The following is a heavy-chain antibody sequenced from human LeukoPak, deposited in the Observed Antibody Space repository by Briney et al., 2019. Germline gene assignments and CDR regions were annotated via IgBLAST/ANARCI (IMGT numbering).Heavy chain of an antibody. Sequence: SETLSLTCAVYGGSISSYYWSWIRQPPGKGLEWIGYIYYSGSTNYNPSLKSRVTISVDTSKNQFSLKLSSVTAADTAVYYCARSDGPYFFDYWGQGTLVTVSS. CDR3: ARSDGPYFFDY. J-gene: IGHJ4*02. V-gene: IGHV4-59*01. CDR2: IYYSGST. CDR1: GGSISSYY.